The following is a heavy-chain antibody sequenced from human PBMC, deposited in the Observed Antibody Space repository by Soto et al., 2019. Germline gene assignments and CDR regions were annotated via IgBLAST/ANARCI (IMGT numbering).Heavy chain of an antibody. CDR2: IIPIFGTA. CDR3: ARDRYGYSSSWFDY. J-gene: IGHJ4*02. V-gene: IGHV1-69*13. CDR1: GGTFSSYA. Sequence: ASVKVSCKASGGTFSSYAISWVRQAPGQGLEWMGGIIPIFGTANYAQKFQGRVTITADESTSTAYMELSSLRSEDTAVYYCARDRYGYSSSWFDYWGQGTLVTVSS. D-gene: IGHD6-13*01.